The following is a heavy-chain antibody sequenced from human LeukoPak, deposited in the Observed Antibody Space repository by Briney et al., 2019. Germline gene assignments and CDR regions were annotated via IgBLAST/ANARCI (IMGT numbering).Heavy chain of an antibody. CDR1: GYTFTSYY. CDR3: ARDVGSVSTSCYVDAFYI. CDR2: INPSGGST. D-gene: IGHD2-2*01. V-gene: IGHV1-46*01. Sequence: ASVKVSCKASGYTFTSYYMHWVRQAPGQGLEWMGIINPSGGSTSYAQKFQGRVTMTRDTSTSTVYMELSSLRSEDTTMCSCARDVGSVSTSCYVDAFYIWGQGTMVTVSS. J-gene: IGHJ3*02.